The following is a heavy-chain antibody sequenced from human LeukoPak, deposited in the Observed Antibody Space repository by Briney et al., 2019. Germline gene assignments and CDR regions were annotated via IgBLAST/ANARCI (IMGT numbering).Heavy chain of an antibody. CDR1: GFTFSSYS. CDR3: TRDGLFGGYSYGLDY. D-gene: IGHD5-18*01. V-gene: IGHV3-49*04. CDR2: IRSKAYGGTT. J-gene: IGHJ4*02. Sequence: PGGSLRLSCAASGFTFSSYSMNWVRQAPGKGLEWVGFIRSKAYGGTTEYAASVKGRFTISRDDSKSIAYLQMNSLKTEDTAVYYCTRDGLFGGYSYGLDYWGQGTLVTVSS.